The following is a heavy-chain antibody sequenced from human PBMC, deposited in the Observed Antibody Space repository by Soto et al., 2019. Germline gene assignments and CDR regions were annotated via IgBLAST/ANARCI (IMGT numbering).Heavy chain of an antibody. V-gene: IGHV3-30*18. Sequence: GGSLRLSCAASGFTFSSYGMHWVRQAPGKGLEWVAVISYDGSNKYYADSVKGRFTISRDNSKNTLYLQMNSLRAEDTAVYYCAKASVGHDYGDYYYYYYGMDVWGQGTTVTVSS. D-gene: IGHD4-17*01. CDR2: ISYDGSNK. CDR3: AKASVGHDYGDYYYYYYGMDV. CDR1: GFTFSSYG. J-gene: IGHJ6*02.